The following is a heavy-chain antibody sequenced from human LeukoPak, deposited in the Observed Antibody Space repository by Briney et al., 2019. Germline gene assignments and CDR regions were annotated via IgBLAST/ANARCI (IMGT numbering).Heavy chain of an antibody. CDR3: ARVVQSTDSSGFYLPEYFQH. D-gene: IGHD3-22*01. CDR1: GGSISSSSYY. CDR2: INHSGST. Sequence: SETLSLTCTVSGGSISSSSYYWGWIRQPPGKGLEWIGEINHSGSTNYNPSLKSRVTISVDTSKNQLSLKLRSVTAADTAVYYCARVVQSTDSSGFYLPEYFQHWGQGTLVTVSS. J-gene: IGHJ1*01. V-gene: IGHV4-39*07.